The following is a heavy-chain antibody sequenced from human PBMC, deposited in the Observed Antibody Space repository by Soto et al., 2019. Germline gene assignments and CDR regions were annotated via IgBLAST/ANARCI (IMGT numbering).Heavy chain of an antibody. Sequence: QVQLVQSGAEVKKPGASVKVSCNASGYTFTLYYIHWVRQVPGQGPEWMGWINPSSGRTNYAQKFQGRFTMTRDTSITTAYMELDRLTSDDTAVYYCARGMRMITMIRDGFDFWGQGTLVTVSS. D-gene: IGHD3-16*01. J-gene: IGHJ3*01. V-gene: IGHV1-2*02. CDR3: ARGMRMITMIRDGFDF. CDR1: GYTFTLYY. CDR2: INPSSGRT.